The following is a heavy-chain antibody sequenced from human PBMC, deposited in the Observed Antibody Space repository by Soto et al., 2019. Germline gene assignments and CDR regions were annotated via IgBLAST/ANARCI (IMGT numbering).Heavy chain of an antibody. J-gene: IGHJ6*03. CDR2: IGTAGDT. V-gene: IGHV3-13*01. CDR3: ARVAKTVTYSDYYYYMDV. D-gene: IGHD4-4*01. Sequence: GGSLRLSCAASGFTFSSYDMHWVRQATGKGLEWVSAIGTAGDTYYPGSVKGRFTISRENAKNSLYLQMNSLRAGDTAVYYCARVAKTVTYSDYYYYMDVWGKGTTVTVSS. CDR1: GFTFSSYD.